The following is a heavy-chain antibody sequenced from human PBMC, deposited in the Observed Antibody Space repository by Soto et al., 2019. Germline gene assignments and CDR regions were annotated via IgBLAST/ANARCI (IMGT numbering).Heavy chain of an antibody. CDR1: GFSFRTNA. CDR3: ATKMGPRWELLKLMGDY. J-gene: IGHJ4*02. Sequence: QVQLVESGGGVVQPGRSLRLSCAASGFSFRTNAMHWVRQPPGKGLEWVAVISYDGNNKYYADSLKGRFTISRDNSKDSLYLQMNSLRAEDTAVYYCATKMGPRWELLKLMGDYWGQGTLVSVSS. CDR2: ISYDGNNK. D-gene: IGHD2-15*01. V-gene: IGHV3-30*04.